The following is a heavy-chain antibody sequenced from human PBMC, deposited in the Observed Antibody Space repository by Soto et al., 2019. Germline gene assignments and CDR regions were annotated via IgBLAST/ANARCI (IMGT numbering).Heavy chain of an antibody. CDR1: GFTVSSNY. CDR2: IYSGGTT. V-gene: IGHV3-53*01. Sequence: GGFLRLSCAASGFTVSSNYMGWVRQAPGKGLEWVSVIYSGGTTFYADSVKGRFTISRDKSKHTVYLQMNSLRAEDTAVYYCARPYYYDSSGYPNAFDMWGQGTMVTVSS. J-gene: IGHJ3*02. D-gene: IGHD3-22*01. CDR3: ARPYYYDSSGYPNAFDM.